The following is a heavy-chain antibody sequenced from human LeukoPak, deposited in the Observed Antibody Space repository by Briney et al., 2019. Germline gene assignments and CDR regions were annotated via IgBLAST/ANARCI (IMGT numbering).Heavy chain of an antibody. CDR1: GGTFSNYA. Sequence: WASVKVSCKASGGTFSNYAISGVRQAPGQGLEWMGVIIPIFGTSNYVQKFHGRVTITADESTSTAYMELSSLRSEDTAVYYCARGQQWLVVESFFDYWGQGTLVTVSS. J-gene: IGHJ4*02. CDR2: IIPIFGTS. CDR3: ARGQQWLVVESFFDY. V-gene: IGHV1-69*13. D-gene: IGHD6-19*01.